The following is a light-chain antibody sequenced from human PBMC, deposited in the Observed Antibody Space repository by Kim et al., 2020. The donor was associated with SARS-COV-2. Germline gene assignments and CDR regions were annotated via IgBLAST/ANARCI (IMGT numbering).Light chain of an antibody. Sequence: SYELTQPLSVSVALGQTARITCGGNIIGRKNVHWYQQKPGQAPVLVIYRDSNRPSGIPERFSGSNSGNTATLTISRAQAGDEADYYCQVWDSSTVFGTGTKLTVL. J-gene: IGLJ1*01. CDR2: RDS. CDR1: IIGRKN. V-gene: IGLV3-9*01. CDR3: QVWDSSTV.